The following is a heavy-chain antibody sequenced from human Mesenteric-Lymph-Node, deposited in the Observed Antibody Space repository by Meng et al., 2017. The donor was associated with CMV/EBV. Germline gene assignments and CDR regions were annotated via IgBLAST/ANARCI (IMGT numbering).Heavy chain of an antibody. CDR2: IYPGTSDA. CDR3: TRQGLLTGYYILAY. D-gene: IGHD3-9*01. CDR1: GYTLSSFC. J-gene: IGHJ4*02. V-gene: IGHV5-51*01. Sequence: FGYTLSSFCFGCVPPVPGKGLDCILFIYPGTSDATYCPSFQCHVTISAYKSIITAYLQWSSLKASDTAMYYCTRQGLLTGYYILAYWGQGTLVTVSS.